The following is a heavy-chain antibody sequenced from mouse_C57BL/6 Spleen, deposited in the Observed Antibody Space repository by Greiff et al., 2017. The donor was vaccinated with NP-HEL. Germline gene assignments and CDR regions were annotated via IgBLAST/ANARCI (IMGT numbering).Heavy chain of an antibody. CDR3: ARGEYSNYDAMDY. J-gene: IGHJ4*01. D-gene: IGHD2-5*01. Sequence: EVKLQESGPGLVKPSQSLSLTCSVTGYSITSGYYWNWIRQFPGNKLEWMGYISYDGSNNYNPSLKNRISITRDTSKNQFFLKLNSVTTEDTATYYCARGEYSNYDAMDYWGQGTSVTVSS. CDR1: GYSITSGYY. V-gene: IGHV3-6*01. CDR2: ISYDGSN.